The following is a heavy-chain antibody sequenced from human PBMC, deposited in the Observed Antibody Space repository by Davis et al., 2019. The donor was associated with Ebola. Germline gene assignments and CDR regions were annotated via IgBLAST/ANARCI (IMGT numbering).Heavy chain of an antibody. D-gene: IGHD5-12*01. CDR2: ISGTRDTT. CDR1: GFTFSNYA. V-gene: IGHV3-23*01. Sequence: GGSLRLSCAASGFTFSNYAMTWFRQPPGKGLEWVSSISGTRDTTKYADSVKGRFTISRDNSKNTLYLQMNSLRAEDTAVYYCAKAGVASYDFWGQGTLVTVSS. CDR3: AKAGVASYDF. J-gene: IGHJ4*02.